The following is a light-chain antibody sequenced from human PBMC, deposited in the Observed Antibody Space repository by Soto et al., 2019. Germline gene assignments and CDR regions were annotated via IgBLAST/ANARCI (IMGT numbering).Light chain of an antibody. J-gene: IGKJ4*01. V-gene: IGKV1-12*01. CDR3: QQDHTFPPT. CDR2: EAS. CDR1: QGISSW. Sequence: DIQMTQSPSSVSASVGDRVTITCWASQGISSWLAWYQQHQGKAPKLLIYEASNLQPGVPSRFSGSRSGTQFTLTISSLQPEDFATYYCQQDHTFPPTFGGGTKVEVK.